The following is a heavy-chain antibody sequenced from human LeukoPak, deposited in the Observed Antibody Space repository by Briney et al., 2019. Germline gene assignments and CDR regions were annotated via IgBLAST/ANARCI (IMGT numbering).Heavy chain of an antibody. CDR1: GFTFSSYG. D-gene: IGHD5/OR15-5a*01. J-gene: IGHJ4*02. V-gene: IGHV3-74*01. Sequence: GRSLRLSCAASGFTFSSYGMHWVRQAPGKGLVWVSRINTDGSSTTYADSVKGQFTIPRDNAKNTLYLQMNSLRAEDTAVYYCATNVYPGYWGQGTLDTVSS. CDR2: INTDGSST. CDR3: ATNVYPGY.